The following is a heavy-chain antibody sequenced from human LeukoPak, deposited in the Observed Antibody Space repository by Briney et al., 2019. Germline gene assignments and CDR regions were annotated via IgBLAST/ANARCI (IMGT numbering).Heavy chain of an antibody. D-gene: IGHD3-9*01. J-gene: IGHJ4*02. CDR3: AQGSGYYDILTGY. Sequence: GGSLRLSCAASGFTFSSYGMHWVRQAPGKGLEWVAVISYDGSNKYYADSVKGRFTISRDNSKNTLYLQMNGLRAEDTAVYYCAQGSGYYDILTGYWGQGTLVTVSS. V-gene: IGHV3-30*18. CDR1: GFTFSSYG. CDR2: ISYDGSNK.